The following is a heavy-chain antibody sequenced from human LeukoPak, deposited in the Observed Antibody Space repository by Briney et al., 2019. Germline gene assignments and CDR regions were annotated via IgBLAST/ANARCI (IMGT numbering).Heavy chain of an antibody. CDR2: ISNNGGYT. J-gene: IGHJ4*02. CDR3: AKQLGYCSDGSCYFPY. V-gene: IGHV3-23*01. D-gene: IGHD2-15*01. CDR1: GFTFSSYA. Sequence: GGSLRLSCAASGFTFSSYAMSWVRQAPGQGLEWVSGISNNGGYTYYADSVQGRFTISRDNSKSTLCLQMNSLRAEDTAVYYCAKQLGYCSDGSCYFPYWGQGTLVTVTS.